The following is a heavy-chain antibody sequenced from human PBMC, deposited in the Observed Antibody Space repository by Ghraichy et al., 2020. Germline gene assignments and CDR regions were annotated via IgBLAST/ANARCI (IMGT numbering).Heavy chain of an antibody. CDR3: ARTTYYYDSSGYALDY. D-gene: IGHD3-22*01. CDR1: GFTFSSYW. Sequence: LSLTCAASGFTFSSYWMSWVRQAPGKGLEWVANIKQDGSEKYYVDSVKGRFTISRDNAKNSLYLQMNSLRAEDTAVYYCARTTYYYDSSGYALDYWGQGTLVTVSS. J-gene: IGHJ4*02. CDR2: IKQDGSEK. V-gene: IGHV3-7*01.